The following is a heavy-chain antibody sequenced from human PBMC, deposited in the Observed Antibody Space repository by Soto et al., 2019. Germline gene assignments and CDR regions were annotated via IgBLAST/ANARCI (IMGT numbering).Heavy chain of an antibody. CDR3: TRDRSSFMRGRIRGPYGGLDV. J-gene: IGHJ6*02. CDR1: RFAFSSYS. CDR2: INSVASYV. D-gene: IGHD3-10*01. Sequence: QLVESGGGLVKPGGSPRVSCAASRFAFSSYSMHWVRQAPMKGLEWVASINSVASYVYYADSVEGRFTISRDNAKNSVYLQMNSLRAEDTAVYYCTRDRSSFMRGRIRGPYGGLDVWGQGTTVLVS. V-gene: IGHV3-21*01.